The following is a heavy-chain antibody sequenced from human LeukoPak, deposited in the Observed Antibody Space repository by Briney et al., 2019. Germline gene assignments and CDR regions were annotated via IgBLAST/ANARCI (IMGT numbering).Heavy chain of an antibody. CDR3: ARGPREYYYDSSGARYYFDY. V-gene: IGHV4-34*01. D-gene: IGHD3-22*01. CDR1: GGSFSGYY. Sequence: SETLSLTCAVYGGSFSGYYWSWIRQPPGKGLEWIGEINHSGSTNYNPSLKSRVTISVDTSKNQFSLKLSSVNAADTAVYYCARGPREYYYDSSGARYYFDYWGQGTLVTVSS. CDR2: INHSGST. J-gene: IGHJ4*02.